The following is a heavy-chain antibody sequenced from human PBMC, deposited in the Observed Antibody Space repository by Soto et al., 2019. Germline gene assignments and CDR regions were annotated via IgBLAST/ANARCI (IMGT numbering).Heavy chain of an antibody. V-gene: IGHV3-30*04. CDR1: GFTFSSYA. CDR3: ARDLGDGYNCLDY. J-gene: IGHJ4*02. CDR2: ISYDGSNK. D-gene: IGHD5-12*01. Sequence: GESLKISCAASGFTFSSYAMHWVRQAPGKGLEWVAVISYDGSNKYYADSVKGRFTISRDNSKNTLYLQMNSLRAEDTAVYYCARDLGDGYNCLDYWGQGTLVTVSS.